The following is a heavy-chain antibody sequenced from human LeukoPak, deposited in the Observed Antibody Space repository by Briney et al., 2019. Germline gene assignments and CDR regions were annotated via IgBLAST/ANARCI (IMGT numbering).Heavy chain of an antibody. CDR2: ISWSGDRM. J-gene: IGHJ4*02. D-gene: IGHD2-2*01. Sequence: GGSLRLSCAASGFTFEDHVMHWVRQAPGKGLEWVSSISWSGDRMGYADAVKGRFTISRDNAKNSLFLQMNSLRVEDTALYYCAKDLGGSATTVWGQGTLVTVST. CDR1: GFTFEDHV. CDR3: AKDLGGSATTV. V-gene: IGHV3-9*01.